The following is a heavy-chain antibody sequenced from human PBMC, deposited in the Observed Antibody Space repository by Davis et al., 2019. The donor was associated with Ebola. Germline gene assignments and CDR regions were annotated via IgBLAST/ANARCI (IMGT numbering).Heavy chain of an antibody. CDR2: IYYSGST. CDR1: GGSFSGYY. CDR3: ASLGQTHASLVDY. J-gene: IGHJ4*02. V-gene: IGHV4-34*01. Sequence: PSETLSLTCAVYGGSFSGYYWSWIRQPPGKGLEWIGSIYYSGSTYYNPSLKSRVTISVDTSKNQFSLKLSSVTAADTAVYYCASLGQTHASLVDYWGQGTLVTVSS.